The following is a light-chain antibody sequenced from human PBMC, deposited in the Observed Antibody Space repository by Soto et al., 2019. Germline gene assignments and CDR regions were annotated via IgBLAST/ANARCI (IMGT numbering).Light chain of an antibody. Sequence: EVVMRQSPATLSVSPGERATLSCRASQSVGSTYSAWYQQKPGQAPKLLIYGASSRATSIPDRFSSSESGTDFTLTISRLEPEDFAVYYCQQYGDSPWTFGQGTKVDIK. CDR2: GAS. J-gene: IGKJ1*01. V-gene: IGKV3-20*01. CDR1: QSVGSTY. CDR3: QQYGDSPWT.